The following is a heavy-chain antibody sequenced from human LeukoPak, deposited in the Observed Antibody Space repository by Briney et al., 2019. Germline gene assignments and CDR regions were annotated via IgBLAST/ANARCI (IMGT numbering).Heavy chain of an antibody. D-gene: IGHD6-19*01. CDR2: INHSGST. CDR1: GGSFSGYY. Sequence: PSETLSLTCAVYGGSFSGYYWSWIRQPPGKGLEWIGEINHSGSTNYNPSLKSRVTISVDKSKNQFSLKLSSVTAADTAVYYCARSVAGTGGYYWGQGTLVTVSS. J-gene: IGHJ4*02. CDR3: ARSVAGTGGYY. V-gene: IGHV4-34*01.